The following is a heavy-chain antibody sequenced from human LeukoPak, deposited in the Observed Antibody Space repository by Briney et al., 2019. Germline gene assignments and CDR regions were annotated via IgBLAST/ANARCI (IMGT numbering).Heavy chain of an antibody. V-gene: IGHV4-59*01. CDR1: GGSISSYY. J-gene: IGHJ4*02. CDR3: ARARYSSSPFDY. D-gene: IGHD6-6*01. Sequence: SETLSLTCTVSGGSISSYYWSWIRQPPRKGLEWIGYTYDSGSTNYKPSLKSRVTISVGTSKNQFSLKLSSVTAADTALYYCARARYSSSPFDYWGQGTLVTVSS. CDR2: TYDSGST.